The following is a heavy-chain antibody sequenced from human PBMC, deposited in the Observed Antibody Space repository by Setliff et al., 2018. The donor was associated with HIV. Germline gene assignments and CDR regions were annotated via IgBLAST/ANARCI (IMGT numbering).Heavy chain of an antibody. CDR3: VRGMALDY. CDR1: GFSFSDYY. V-gene: IGHV3-11*04. D-gene: IGHD2-8*01. CDR2: ISGSGNTI. Sequence: VGSLRLSCEASGFSFSDYYMNWIRQTPGKGPELISSISGSGNTIQYADFMKGRITVARDTAKNSLFLQMNSLKAEDTAVYYCVRGMALDYWGRGTLVTVSS. J-gene: IGHJ4*02.